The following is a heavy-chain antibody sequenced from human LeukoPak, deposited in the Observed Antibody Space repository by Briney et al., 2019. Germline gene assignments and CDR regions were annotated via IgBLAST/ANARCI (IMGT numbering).Heavy chain of an antibody. Sequence: ASVKVSCKASGGTFSSYAISWVRQAPGQGLEWMGGIIPIFGTANYAQKFQGRVTITADESTSTAYMELSSLRSEDTAVYYCAREGVEAAAVHFDYWGQGTLVTVSS. CDR2: IIPIFGTA. D-gene: IGHD6-13*01. J-gene: IGHJ4*02. CDR3: AREGVEAAAVHFDY. V-gene: IGHV1-69*01. CDR1: GGTFSSYA.